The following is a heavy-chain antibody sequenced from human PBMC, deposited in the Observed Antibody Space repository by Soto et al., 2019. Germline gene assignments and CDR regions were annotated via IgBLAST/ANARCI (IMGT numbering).Heavy chain of an antibody. CDR2: SRNKVKSYTT. D-gene: IGHD3-3*01. Sequence: EEQLVESGGGLVQPGGSLTLSCAASGFSFSDYYMEWVRQAPGKELEWVARSRNKVKSYTTDYAASVKGRFTISRDLSKNSLYLEMNNLKTEDTAVYYCSKLEGGWGQGTLVTVSS. CDR3: SKLEGG. J-gene: IGHJ4*02. CDR1: GFSFSDYY. V-gene: IGHV3-72*01.